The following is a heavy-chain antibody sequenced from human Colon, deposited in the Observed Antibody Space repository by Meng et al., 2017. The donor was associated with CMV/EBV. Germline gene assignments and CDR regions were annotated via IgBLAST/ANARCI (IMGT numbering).Heavy chain of an antibody. CDR3: ARAGNYDPAYFDH. CDR2: ISDYNGAT. CDR1: YYSFSSYG. D-gene: IGHD3-3*01. Sequence: KASYYSFSSYGIRWVRQAPRQGLEWMGWISDYNGATKYSQKLQGRVTMTTDASTSTAYMELRSLRSDDTAVYFCARAGNYDPAYFDHWGQGTLVTVSS. V-gene: IGHV1-18*01. J-gene: IGHJ4*02.